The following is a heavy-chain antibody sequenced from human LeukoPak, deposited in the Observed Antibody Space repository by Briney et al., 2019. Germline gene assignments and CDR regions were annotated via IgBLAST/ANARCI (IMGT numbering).Heavy chain of an antibody. D-gene: IGHD3-10*01. Sequence: ASVKVSCKASGYTFTSYGISWVRQAPGQGLEWMGWISAYNGNTNYAQKLQGRGTMTTDTSTSTAYMELRSLRSDDTAVYHCARVSFESMVRGVINFDYWGQGTLVTVSS. CDR3: ARVSFESMVRGVINFDY. CDR1: GYTFTSYG. V-gene: IGHV1-18*01. CDR2: ISAYNGNT. J-gene: IGHJ4*02.